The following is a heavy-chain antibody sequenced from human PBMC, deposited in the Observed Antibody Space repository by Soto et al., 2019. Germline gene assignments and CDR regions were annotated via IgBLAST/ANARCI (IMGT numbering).Heavy chain of an antibody. CDR1: GFSLNTGGVG. Sequence: QITLKESGPTLVKPTQTLTLTCTFSGFSLNTGGVGVGWIRQPPGKALEWLALIYWDDDKRYSPSLKSGLTITKDTSKNHVFLTMTNMDPVDTATYYCAHRPASINYPYYFDYWGQGTLVTVSS. CDR2: IYWDDDK. V-gene: IGHV2-5*02. CDR3: AHRPASINYPYYFDY. D-gene: IGHD4-4*01. J-gene: IGHJ4*02.